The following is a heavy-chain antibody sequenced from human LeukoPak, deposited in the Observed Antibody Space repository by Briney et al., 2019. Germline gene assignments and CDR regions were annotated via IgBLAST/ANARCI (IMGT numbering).Heavy chain of an antibody. J-gene: IGHJ6*03. CDR3: ARDKFLGYYYYMDV. Sequence: YAQKFRGRVTMTRDTSISTAYMELSSLKSDDTAVYYCARDKFLGYYYYMDVWGQGTSVTVFS. V-gene: IGHV1-2*02. D-gene: IGHD1-26*01.